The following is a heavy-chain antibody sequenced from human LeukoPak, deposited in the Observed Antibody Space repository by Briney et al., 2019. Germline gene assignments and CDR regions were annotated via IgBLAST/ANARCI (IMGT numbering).Heavy chain of an antibody. CDR2: ISNSGST. D-gene: IGHD4-23*01. CDR3: ARGIRWSDY. J-gene: IGHJ4*02. V-gene: IGHV4-59*01. CDR1: GGSISSYY. Sequence: KTSETLSLTCTVSGGSISSYYWSWIRQPPGKGLEWIGCISNSGSTSYNPSLKSRLTISEDTSKNQFSLKLSSVTAADTAVYYCARGIRWSDYWGQGTLVTVSS.